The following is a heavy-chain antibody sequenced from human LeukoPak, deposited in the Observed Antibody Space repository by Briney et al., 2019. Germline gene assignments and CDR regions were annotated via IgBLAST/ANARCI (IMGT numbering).Heavy chain of an antibody. Sequence: GGSLRLSCAASGFTFSSYVMHWVRQAPGKGLEWVAFIRYDGSNKYYADSVKGRFTISRDNSKNTLYLQMNSLRAEDTAVYYCAKDGFDYYGSGSYSATNFDYWGQGTLVTVSS. CDR1: GFTFSSYV. J-gene: IGHJ4*02. V-gene: IGHV3-30*02. CDR3: AKDGFDYYGSGSYSATNFDY. CDR2: IRYDGSNK. D-gene: IGHD3-10*01.